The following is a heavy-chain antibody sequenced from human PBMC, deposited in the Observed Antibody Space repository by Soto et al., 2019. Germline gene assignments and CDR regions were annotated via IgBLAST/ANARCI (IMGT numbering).Heavy chain of an antibody. V-gene: IGHV3-48*02. D-gene: IGHD6-19*01. J-gene: IGHJ4*02. CDR2: ISGSRSSSGYSI. CDR3: ATSGSSGWDFDY. CDR1: GFIFSSYS. Sequence: EVQLLESGGGLVQPGGSLRLSWAASGFIFSSYSMNWARQAPGKGLEWVSYISGSRSSSGYSIYYADSVKGRFTISRDNAKRSLYLQMNNLRDEDTAVYYCATSGSSGWDFDYWGQGTLVTVSS.